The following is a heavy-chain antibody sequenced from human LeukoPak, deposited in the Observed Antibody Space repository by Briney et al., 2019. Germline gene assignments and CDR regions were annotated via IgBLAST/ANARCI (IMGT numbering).Heavy chain of an antibody. CDR3: AKDPGADYSNYIDY. V-gene: IGHV3-30*02. J-gene: IGHJ4*02. CDR2: IRYDGSNK. Sequence: GGSLRLSCAASGFTFSSYCMHWVRRAPGKGLEGVAFIRYDGSNKYYADSVKGRFTISRDNSKNTLYLQMNSLRAEDTAVYYCAKDPGADYSNYIDYWGQGTLVTVSS. D-gene: IGHD4-11*01. CDR1: GFTFSSYC.